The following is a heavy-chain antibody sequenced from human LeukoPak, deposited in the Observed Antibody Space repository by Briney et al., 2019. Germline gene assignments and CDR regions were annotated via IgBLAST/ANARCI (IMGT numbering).Heavy chain of an antibody. CDR2: IKQDGNEK. Sequence: GGSLRLSCAASGFRFNTYWMSWVRQAPGKGLEWVANIKQDGNEKYYADSVKGRFTISRDNSKNTLYLQMNSLRAEDTAVYYCARRSGITVAGAFDYWGQGALVTVSS. CDR1: GFRFNTYW. J-gene: IGHJ4*02. V-gene: IGHV3-7*03. CDR3: ARRSGITVAGAFDY. D-gene: IGHD6-19*01.